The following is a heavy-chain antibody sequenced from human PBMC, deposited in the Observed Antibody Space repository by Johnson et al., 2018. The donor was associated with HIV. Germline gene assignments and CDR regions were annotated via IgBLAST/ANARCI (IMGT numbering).Heavy chain of an antibody. CDR1: GFTFSSYA. CDR2: IRYDGSNK. J-gene: IGHJ3*02. Sequence: QVQLVESGGGLVQPGGSLRLSCAASGFTFSSYAMSWVRQAPGTGLEWVAFIRYDGSNKYYADSVKGRFTISRDNSKNTLYLQMNSLRAEDTAVYYCAATYYYDSSGSRYPFDIWGQGTMVTVSS. CDR3: AATYYYDSSGSRYPFDI. D-gene: IGHD3-22*01. V-gene: IGHV3-30*02.